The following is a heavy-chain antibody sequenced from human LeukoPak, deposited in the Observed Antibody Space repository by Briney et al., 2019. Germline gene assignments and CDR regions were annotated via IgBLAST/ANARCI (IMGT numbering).Heavy chain of an antibody. V-gene: IGHV3-33*06. J-gene: IGHJ4*02. CDR3: AKTVSSVWYPFADKTVDY. CDR2: IWYDGSNK. D-gene: IGHD6-19*01. CDR1: GFTFSNYG. Sequence: GGSLRLSCVASGFTFSNYGMHWVRQAPGKGLEWVAIIWYDGSNKYYADSVKGRFTISRDNSKNTLYLQMNSLRAEDTAVYYCAKTVSSVWYPFADKTVDYWRQGTLVTVSS.